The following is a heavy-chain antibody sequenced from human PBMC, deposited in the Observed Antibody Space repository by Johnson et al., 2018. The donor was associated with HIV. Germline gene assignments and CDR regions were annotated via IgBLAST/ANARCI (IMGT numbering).Heavy chain of an antibody. CDR1: GFTFSNYA. D-gene: IGHD1-14*01. Sequence: QVQLVESGGGLVQPGGSLRLSCAASGFTFSNYAMSWVRQAPGKGLEWVAVISYDGSNKYYADSVKGRFTISRDNAKNSLYLQMNSLRAEDTAVYYCARGFHRGGAFDIWGQGTMVTVSS. J-gene: IGHJ3*02. CDR3: ARGFHRGGAFDI. V-gene: IGHV3-30*04. CDR2: ISYDGSNK.